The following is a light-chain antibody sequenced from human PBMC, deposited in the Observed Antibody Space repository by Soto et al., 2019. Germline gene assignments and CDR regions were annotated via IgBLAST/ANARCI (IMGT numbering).Light chain of an antibody. CDR2: LVS. V-gene: IGKV2-28*01. CDR3: MQPLQTPWT. CDR1: QSLLHSSGDDS. J-gene: IGKJ1*01. Sequence: DIVMTQSPLSLPVTPGEPASISCRSSQSLLHSSGDDSLHWYLQKPGQSPQLLISLVSDRAPGVPDRFSGSGSGTDFTLKISRVEAEDVGVYYCMQPLQTPWTFGQGTKVDI.